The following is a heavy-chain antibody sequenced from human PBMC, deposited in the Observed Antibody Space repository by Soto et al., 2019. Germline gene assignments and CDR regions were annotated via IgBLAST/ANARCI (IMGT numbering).Heavy chain of an antibody. CDR3: AKLTYRYGSGRSYITNWFVP. CDR2: VHYSGST. J-gene: IGHJ5*02. CDR1: GGSSSSYY. Sequence: SETLSLTCTGSGGSSSSYYYSWIRQPPGKGLEWIGYVHYSGSTNYNPSLKSRVTISVDTSKNQFSLRLSSATAADTAVYYCAKLTYRYGSGRSYITNWFVPWGQGTLVTVSS. V-gene: IGHV4-59*08. D-gene: IGHD3-10*01.